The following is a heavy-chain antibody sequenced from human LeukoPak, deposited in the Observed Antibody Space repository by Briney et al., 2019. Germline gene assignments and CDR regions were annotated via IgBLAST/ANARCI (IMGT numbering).Heavy chain of an antibody. J-gene: IGHJ5*02. D-gene: IGHD5-12*01. CDR1: GGSISSHL. CDR3: ARRQTEAAGYADSGNWLDP. Sequence: SETLSLTCTVSGGSISSHLWNWIRQTPGKGLEWLGRISYSGSTIYNPSLKSRITISVDTSKDQFSLKLSSVTAADTAVYYCARRQTEAAGYADSGNWLDPWGQGTLVTVSP. CDR2: ISYSGST. V-gene: IGHV4-59*08.